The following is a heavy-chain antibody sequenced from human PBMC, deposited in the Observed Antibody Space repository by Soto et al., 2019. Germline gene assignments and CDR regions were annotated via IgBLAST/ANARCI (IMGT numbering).Heavy chain of an antibody. D-gene: IGHD2-15*01. CDR1: GYSVSSSDYY. V-gene: IGHV4-39*01. Sequence: LSLTCSVSGYSVSSSDYYWAWIRQPPGKGLEWIGSMLYSGLTYYNPSLKSRVTLSVDTSKNQFSVRLNSVTASDTAVYYCAPLSVSLSGPYGIHVWGQGTTVTVSS. J-gene: IGHJ6*02. CDR2: MLYSGLT. CDR3: APLSVSLSGPYGIHV.